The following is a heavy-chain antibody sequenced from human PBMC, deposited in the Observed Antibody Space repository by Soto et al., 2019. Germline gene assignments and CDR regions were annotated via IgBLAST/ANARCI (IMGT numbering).Heavy chain of an antibody. J-gene: IGHJ3*02. Sequence: SETLSLTCAVYGGSFSGYYWGWIRQPPGKGLEWIGEINHSGSTNYNPSLKSRVTISVDTSKNQFSLKLSSVTAADTAVYYCARSTMVRGVRAGRAFDIWGQGTMVTVSS. CDR3: ARSTMVRGVRAGRAFDI. CDR1: GGSFSGYY. V-gene: IGHV4-34*01. D-gene: IGHD3-10*01. CDR2: INHSGST.